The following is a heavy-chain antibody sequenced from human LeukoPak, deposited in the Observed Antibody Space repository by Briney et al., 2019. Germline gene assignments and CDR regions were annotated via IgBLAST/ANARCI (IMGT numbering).Heavy chain of an antibody. CDR1: GGSISSSSYY. V-gene: IGHV4-39*01. CDR2: IYYSGST. Sequence: PSETLSLTCTVSGGSISSSSYYWGWIRQPPGKGLEWIGSIYYSGSTYYNPSLRSRVTISVDTSKNQFSLKLSSVTAADTAVYYCARSAGYNYRLDYWGQGTLVTVSS. CDR3: ARSAGYNYRLDY. J-gene: IGHJ4*02. D-gene: IGHD5-24*01.